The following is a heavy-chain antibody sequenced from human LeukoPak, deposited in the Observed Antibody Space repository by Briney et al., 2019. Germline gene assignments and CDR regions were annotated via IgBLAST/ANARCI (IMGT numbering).Heavy chain of an antibody. CDR2: ISSSSSYI. V-gene: IGHV3-21*01. CDR1: EFTFSSYS. CDR3: ARDLRYDSSGYYYLAFDY. J-gene: IGHJ4*02. D-gene: IGHD3-22*01. Sequence: GGSLRLSCAASEFTFSSYSMNWVRQAPGKGLEWVSSISSSSSYIYYADSVKGRFTISRDNAKNSLYLQMNSLRAEDTAVYYCARDLRYDSSGYYYLAFDYWGQGTLVTVSS.